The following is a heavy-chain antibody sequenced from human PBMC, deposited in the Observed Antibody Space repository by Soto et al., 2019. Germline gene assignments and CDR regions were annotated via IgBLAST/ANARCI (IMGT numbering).Heavy chain of an antibody. J-gene: IGHJ3*02. CDR3: ARHRPYSSEPDAFDI. V-gene: IGHV4-39*01. D-gene: IGHD6-19*01. CDR2: IYYSGST. Sequence: PSETLSLTCTVSGGSISSSSYYWGWIRQPPGKGLEWIGSIYYSGSTYYNPSLKSRVTISVDTSKNQFSLKLSSVTAADTAVYYCARHRPYSSEPDAFDIWGQGTMVT. CDR1: GGSISSSSYY.